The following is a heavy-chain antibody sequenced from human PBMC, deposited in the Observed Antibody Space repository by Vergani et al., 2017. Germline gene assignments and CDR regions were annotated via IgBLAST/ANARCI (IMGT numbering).Heavy chain of an antibody. CDR1: GDSFNTYS. J-gene: IGHJ5*02. V-gene: IGHV1-69*08. CDR3: ARQRVSRGGISDWFDT. D-gene: IGHD6-25*01. CDR2: FNPMFGTS. Sequence: QVQLEQSGAEVKKPGSSVQLSCKAVGDSFNTYSRNWVRQAPGQGLEWRGRFNPMFGTSNYAQKSKGRVTINADESTATSHMNLASLTSDDTAVYYCARQRVSRGGISDWFDTWGLGTLVTVSS.